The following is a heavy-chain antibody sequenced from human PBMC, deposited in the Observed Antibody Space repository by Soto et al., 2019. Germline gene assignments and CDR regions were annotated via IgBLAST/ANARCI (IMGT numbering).Heavy chain of an antibody. J-gene: IGHJ4*02. CDR1: GDSISVGTYY. V-gene: IGHV4-31*03. D-gene: IGHD2-15*01. CDR3: ARGLPELSNDQ. Sequence: PSETLSLTCTVSGDSISVGTYYWSWIRQHPGKGLEWIGYIFGSGTIEYNPSLRSRLTISIDTSKNQFSLRLTSVNDADTAVYYCARGLPELSNDQWGQGTLVTVS. CDR2: IFGSGTI.